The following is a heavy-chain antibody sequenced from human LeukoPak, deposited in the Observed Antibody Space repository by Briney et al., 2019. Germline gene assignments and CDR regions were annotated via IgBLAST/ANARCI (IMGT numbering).Heavy chain of an antibody. Sequence: GGSLRLSCAASGFTFDDYGMSWVRQAPGKGLEWVSGINWNGGSTGYADSVKGRFTISRDNAKNSLYLQMNSLRAEDTALYHCARANYYDSSGPEDYWGQGTLVTVSS. J-gene: IGHJ4*02. CDR2: INWNGGST. V-gene: IGHV3-20*01. D-gene: IGHD3-22*01. CDR1: GFTFDDYG. CDR3: ARANYYDSSGPEDY.